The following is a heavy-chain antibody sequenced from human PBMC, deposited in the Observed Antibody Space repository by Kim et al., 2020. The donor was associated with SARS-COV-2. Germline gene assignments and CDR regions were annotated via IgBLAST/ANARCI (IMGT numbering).Heavy chain of an antibody. J-gene: IGHJ6*02. V-gene: IGHV1-69*13. D-gene: IGHD6-13*01. CDR3: AGEPNPSDSLEQQLGNYYYYYGMDV. Sequence: SVKVSCKASGGTFSSYAISWVRQAPGQGLEWMGGIIPIFGTANYAQKFQGRVTITADESTSTAYMELSSLRSEDTAVYYCAGEPNPSDSLEQQLGNYYYYYGMDVWGQGTTVTVSS. CDR1: GGTFSSYA. CDR2: IIPIFGTA.